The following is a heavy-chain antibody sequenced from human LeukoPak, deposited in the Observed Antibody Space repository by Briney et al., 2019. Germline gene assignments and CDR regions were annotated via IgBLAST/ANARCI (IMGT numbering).Heavy chain of an antibody. CDR1: GFTFTNFA. CDR2: ISGSGGNT. CDR3: ATHRNREPWELLFAFDI. J-gene: IGHJ3*02. V-gene: IGHV3-23*01. D-gene: IGHD1-26*01. Sequence: PGGSLRLSCAASGFTFTNFAMSWVRQAPGKGLEWVSGISGSGGNTYFADSVKGQFTITRDNSRNTLYLQMNNLRAEDTAVYYCATHRNREPWELLFAFDIWGQGTMVTVSS.